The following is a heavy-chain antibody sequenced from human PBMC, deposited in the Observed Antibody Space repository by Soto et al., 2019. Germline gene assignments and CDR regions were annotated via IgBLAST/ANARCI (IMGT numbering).Heavy chain of an antibody. V-gene: IGHV4-59*01. J-gene: IGHJ4*02. D-gene: IGHD3-22*01. CDR2: IYYSGST. CDR3: ARGQRWVVISHFDY. Sequence: QVQLQESGPGLVKPSETLSLTCTVSGGSISSYYWSWIRQPPGKGLEWIGYIYYSGSTNYNPSLTSRVTISVDTSKNQFSLKLSSVTAADTAVYYCARGQRWVVISHFDYWGQGTLVTVSS. CDR1: GGSISSYY.